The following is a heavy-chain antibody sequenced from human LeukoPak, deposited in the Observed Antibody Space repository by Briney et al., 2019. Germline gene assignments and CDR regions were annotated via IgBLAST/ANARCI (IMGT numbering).Heavy chain of an antibody. D-gene: IGHD1-1*01. CDR1: GYSFTSYW. Sequence: GESLKISCKGSGYSFTSYWIGWVRQMPGKGLEWMGIIYPGDSDTRDSPSFQGQVTISVDKSISTAYLQWSSLKASDTAIFYCARQNWNGAFDIWGQGTMVTVSS. V-gene: IGHV5-51*01. CDR3: ARQNWNGAFDI. CDR2: IYPGDSDT. J-gene: IGHJ3*02.